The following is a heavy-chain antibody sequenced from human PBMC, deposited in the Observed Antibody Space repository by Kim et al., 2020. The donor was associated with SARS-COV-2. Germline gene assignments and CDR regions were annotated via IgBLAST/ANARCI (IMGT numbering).Heavy chain of an antibody. CDR1: EFTFSSYA. D-gene: IGHD3-10*01. Sequence: GGSRRLSCAASEFTFSSYAMSWVRQAPGKGLEWVSGISGSGISTYYADSVKGRFTISRDNSKNTLYLQMNSLRAEDTAVYYCAKLGHRSITLVRGVINYFDYWGQGTLVTVSS. CDR3: AKLGHRSITLVRGVINYFDY. V-gene: IGHV3-23*01. J-gene: IGHJ4*02. CDR2: ISGSGIST.